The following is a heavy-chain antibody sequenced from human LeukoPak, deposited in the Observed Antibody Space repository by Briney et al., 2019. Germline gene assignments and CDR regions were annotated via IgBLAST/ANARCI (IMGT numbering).Heavy chain of an antibody. Sequence: SETLSLTCTVSGGSVSSGSYYWSWIRQPPGKGLEWIGYIYYSGSTNYNHSLKSRVTISVDTSKNQFSLKLSSVTAADTAVYYCARDQRGYRDYHYGMDVWSQGTTVTVSS. CDR3: ARDQRGYRDYHYGMDV. CDR1: GGSVSSGSYY. D-gene: IGHD5-18*01. CDR2: IYYSGST. J-gene: IGHJ6*02. V-gene: IGHV4-61*01.